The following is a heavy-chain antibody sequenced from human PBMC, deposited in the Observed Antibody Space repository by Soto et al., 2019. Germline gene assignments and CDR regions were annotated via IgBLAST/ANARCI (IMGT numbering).Heavy chain of an antibody. CDR1: GFTLSNYG. V-gene: IGHV3-33*01. CDR2: IWYDGSKK. D-gene: IGHD1-1*01. J-gene: IGHJ4*02. Sequence: QVQLVESGGGMVQPGRSLRLSCAASGFTLSNYGMHWVRQAPGKGLEWVAVIWYDGSKKYYVDSVKGRFTISRDTSENNLFLQRERPGAEDPGVYFCARSPVASKKPTSPWKGGGGSKHAEYYFDYWGQGTLVTVSS. CDR3: ARSPVASKKPTSPWKGGGGSKHAEYYFDY.